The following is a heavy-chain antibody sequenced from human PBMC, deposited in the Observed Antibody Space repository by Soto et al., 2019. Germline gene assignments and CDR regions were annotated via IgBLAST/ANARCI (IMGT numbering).Heavy chain of an antibody. CDR2: IYPDDNT. D-gene: IGHD3-22*01. J-gene: IGHJ4*02. Sequence: GGSLRLSCAASGLSVVGSYMNWFRQSPQKGLEWISVIYPDDNTYYAESVRGRFTLSKGSSRNTVSLQMNSLRAEDTAVYYCARLPRAFYYDNSDYDFHDYWGQGTMVTVSS. CDR3: ARLPRAFYYDNSDYDFHDY. V-gene: IGHV3-53*01. CDR1: GLSVVGSY.